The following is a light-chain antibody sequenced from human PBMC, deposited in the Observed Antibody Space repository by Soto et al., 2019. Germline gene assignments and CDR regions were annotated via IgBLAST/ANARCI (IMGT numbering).Light chain of an antibody. Sequence: QSALTQPPSASGTPGQRVTISCSGSNSNIGSNAVNWYQQLPGTAPKLLIYSNNQRPSGVPDRLSVSKSGTSASLAISGLQSEDEADYFCAAWDDSLTGYVFGAGTKVTVL. CDR2: SNN. V-gene: IGLV1-44*01. J-gene: IGLJ1*01. CDR3: AAWDDSLTGYV. CDR1: NSNIGSNA.